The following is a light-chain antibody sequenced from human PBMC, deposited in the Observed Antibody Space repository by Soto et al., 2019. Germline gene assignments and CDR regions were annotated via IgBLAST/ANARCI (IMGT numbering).Light chain of an antibody. J-gene: IGKJ2*01. CDR1: QSVSSL. Sequence: IVLTQSPATLSVSPGERVTLSCRASQSVSSLLAWYQQKPRQAPRLLVYDTSTRATGIPARFSGSGSGTDVTLTISSLQSEDFAIYYCQQYNTWPYTFGQGTKLEIK. V-gene: IGKV3-15*01. CDR2: DTS. CDR3: QQYNTWPYT.